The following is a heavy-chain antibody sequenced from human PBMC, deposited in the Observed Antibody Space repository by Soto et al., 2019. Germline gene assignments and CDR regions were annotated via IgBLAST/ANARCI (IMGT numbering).Heavy chain of an antibody. J-gene: IGHJ4*02. CDR1: AGSIGSRGYS. CDR2: IYYSGST. V-gene: IGHV4-39*01. CDR3: ARADETAGNFDY. Sequence: PSETRDLTCTVSAGSIGSRGYSWGGMRQAPGKGLEWIGTIYYSGSTYYNPSLKSRVTISVDTSKNQFSLKLTSVTAADTAVYYCARADETAGNFDYWGQGTLVTVS.